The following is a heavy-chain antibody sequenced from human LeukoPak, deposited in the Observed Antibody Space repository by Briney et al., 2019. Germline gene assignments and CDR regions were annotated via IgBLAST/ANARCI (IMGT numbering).Heavy chain of an antibody. J-gene: IGHJ4*02. CDR1: GFSFSSYA. D-gene: IGHD1-26*01. Sequence: GGSLRLSCAASGFSFSSYAMSWVRQAPGKGLEWVSTISGSGGGTYYADSVKGRFTISRDNSKNTLYLQMNSLRAEDTAVYYCAKACEWELLSYFDYWGQGTLVTVSS. CDR2: ISGSGGGT. CDR3: AKACEWELLSYFDY. V-gene: IGHV3-23*01.